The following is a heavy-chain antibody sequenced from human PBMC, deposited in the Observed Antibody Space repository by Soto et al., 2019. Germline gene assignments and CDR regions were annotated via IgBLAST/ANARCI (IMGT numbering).Heavy chain of an antibody. J-gene: IGHJ6*02. CDR2: ISHDGSNK. CDR1: GFTFRSYA. D-gene: IGHD2-15*01. V-gene: IGHV3-30-3*01. CDR3: ARGDREDIAVVIGVRPGEYGVDV. Sequence: GSLRLSCAASGFTFRSYAMHWVRQAPGKELECVAVISHDGSNKFYRDYVKGRFTISRDNSKNTLYLQINSLRYEDTAVYYCARGDREDIAVVIGVRPGEYGVDVWGQGTTVTVSS.